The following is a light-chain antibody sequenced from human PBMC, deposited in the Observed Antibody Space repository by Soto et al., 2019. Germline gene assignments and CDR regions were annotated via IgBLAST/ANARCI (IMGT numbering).Light chain of an antibody. CDR2: TAS. CDR3: QQIDSTPWT. J-gene: IGKJ1*01. V-gene: IGKV1-39*01. Sequence: DIQMTQSPSSLSASVGDRVTITCRASQSIGSYLNWYQQNPGKAPNLLIYTASSLQTGVPSRFSGSGSGTDFTLTISSLQPEDFATYYCQQIDSTPWTFGQGTKVEIK. CDR1: QSIGSY.